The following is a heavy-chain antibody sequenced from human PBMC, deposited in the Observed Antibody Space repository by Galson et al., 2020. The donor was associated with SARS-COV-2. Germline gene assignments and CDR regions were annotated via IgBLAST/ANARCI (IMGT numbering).Heavy chain of an antibody. J-gene: IGHJ4*02. V-gene: IGHV4-59*08. CDR3: ARLPAGYSRGTPTPYDY. Sequence: ASETLSLTCTVSDGPISPYYWSWIRQPPGRGLDWIGYIYYSGNTNYNPSLKSRVTISVDTSKNQFSLKLRSVTAADTAVYYCARLPAGYSRGTPTPYDYGGKRALVAVSS. D-gene: IGHD6-19*01. CDR2: IYYSGNT. CDR1: DGPISPYY.